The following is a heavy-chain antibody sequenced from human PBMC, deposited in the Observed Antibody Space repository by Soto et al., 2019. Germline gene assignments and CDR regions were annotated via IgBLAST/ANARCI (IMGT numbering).Heavy chain of an antibody. Sequence: QVQLQESGPGLVKPSGTLSLTCAVSGGAINSSKWWSWVRQPPGKGLEWIGEIYQSGSTNYNPSLESRLSMSVDKSRNQFSLKLTSVSAADTAVYHCARASATIATAAIFDYWGQGTLVTVSS. CDR2: IYQSGST. D-gene: IGHD6-13*01. J-gene: IGHJ4*02. CDR1: GGAINSSKW. V-gene: IGHV4-4*02. CDR3: ARASATIATAAIFDY.